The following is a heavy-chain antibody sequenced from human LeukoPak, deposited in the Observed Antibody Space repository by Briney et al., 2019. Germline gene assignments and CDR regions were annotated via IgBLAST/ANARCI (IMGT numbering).Heavy chain of an antibody. Sequence: GESLQISCKGSGYRYTNYWISWVRQMPGKGLEWMGRIDPSDSYINHSPSFQGHVSISADKSVSTPYLQWSSLKASDSAMYYCARQPRGTVVFDYWGQGTLVTVSS. D-gene: IGHD4-23*01. V-gene: IGHV5-10-1*01. CDR3: ARQPRGTVVFDY. J-gene: IGHJ4*02. CDR2: IDPSDSYI. CDR1: GYRYTNYW.